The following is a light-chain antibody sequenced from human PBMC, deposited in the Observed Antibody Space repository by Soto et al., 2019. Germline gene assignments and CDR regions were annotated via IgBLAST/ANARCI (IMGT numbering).Light chain of an antibody. V-gene: IGKV3-11*01. CDR2: DTS. CDR3: QQRNSWPPTFT. J-gene: IGKJ5*01. CDR1: QSVGSF. Sequence: EIVLTQSPATLSLSPVERATLSCRASQSVGSFLAWYQQKPGQAPRLLIYDTSIRATGIPARLSGSGSGTDFTLTISSLEPEDFAVYYCQQRNSWPPTFTFGQGTRLEI.